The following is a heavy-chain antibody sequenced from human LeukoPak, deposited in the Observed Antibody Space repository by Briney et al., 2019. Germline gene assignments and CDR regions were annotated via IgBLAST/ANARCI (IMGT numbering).Heavy chain of an antibody. V-gene: IGHV4-39*01. D-gene: IGHD6-13*01. J-gene: IGHJ4*02. CDR2: VRYSGKT. CDR1: GGSISSSSSY. CDR3: ARSPTAAGTPYFDY. Sequence: SETLSLTCTVSGGSISSSSSYWGWIRQPPGKGLEWIGSVRYSGKTYYNPSLKSRVTMSLDTSKNQFSLKLSSVTAADTAVYYCARSPTAAGTPYFDYWGQGTLVTVSS.